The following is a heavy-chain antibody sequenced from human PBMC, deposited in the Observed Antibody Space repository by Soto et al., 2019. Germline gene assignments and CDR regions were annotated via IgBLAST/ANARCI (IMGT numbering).Heavy chain of an antibody. Sequence: AGGSLRLSCAASGFTFSSYAMSWVRQAPGKGLEWVSAISGSGGSTYYADSVKGRFTISRDNSKNTLYLQMNSLRAEDTAVYYCAKGGYCSSTRGCMDVWGQGTTVTVSS. CDR1: GFTFSSYA. CDR2: ISGSGGST. J-gene: IGHJ6*02. CDR3: AKGGYCSSTRGCMDV. D-gene: IGHD2-2*01. V-gene: IGHV3-23*01.